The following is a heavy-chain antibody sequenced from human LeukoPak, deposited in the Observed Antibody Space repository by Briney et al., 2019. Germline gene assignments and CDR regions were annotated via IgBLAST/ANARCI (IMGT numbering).Heavy chain of an antibody. CDR3: ARDDDCVDY. CDR2: INPNSGGT. D-gene: IGHD2-21*02. Sequence: SVKVSCKASGYTFTGYYMHWVRQAPGQGLEWMGWINPNSGGTNYAQKFRGRVTMTRDTSNSTAYMDLSRLRSDDTAVYYCARDDDCVDYWGQGSLVTVSS. V-gene: IGHV1-2*02. J-gene: IGHJ4*02. CDR1: GYTFTGYY.